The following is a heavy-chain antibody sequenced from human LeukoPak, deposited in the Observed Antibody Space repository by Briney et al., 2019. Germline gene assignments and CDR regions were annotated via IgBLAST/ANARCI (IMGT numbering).Heavy chain of an antibody. J-gene: IGHJ4*02. CDR2: IKEDGSEK. CDR1: GFTFSNYW. CDR3: ASGRQLGY. D-gene: IGHD6-13*01. Sequence: GGSLRLSCAASGFTFSNYWMSWVRQAPGKGLKWVANIKEDGSEKYYVDSVKGRFTISRDNARNSLYLQMNSLRAEDTAVYYCASGRQLGYWGQGTLVTVSS. V-gene: IGHV3-7*01.